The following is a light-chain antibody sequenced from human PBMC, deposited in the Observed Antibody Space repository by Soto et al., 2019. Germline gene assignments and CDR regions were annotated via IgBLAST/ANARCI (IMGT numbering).Light chain of an antibody. V-gene: IGKV3-11*01. Sequence: SVLTQSPATLSLSPGERATLSCRASQSVRSYLAWYQQKPGQAPRLLIYDASNRAPGIPARFSGSGSGTDFTLTISSLEPEDFAVYYCQQRSNWPQYTFGQGTKLEMK. CDR1: QSVRSY. CDR2: DAS. J-gene: IGKJ2*01. CDR3: QQRSNWPQYT.